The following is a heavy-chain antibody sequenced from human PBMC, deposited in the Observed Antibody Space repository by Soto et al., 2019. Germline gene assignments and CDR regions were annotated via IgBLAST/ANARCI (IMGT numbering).Heavy chain of an antibody. Sequence: ASLKLSRKASGYTLSVYYIHCGLKANGQGLEWMGWINPNSGGTKYAPKFQGGVTMTRDTSITTAYMELSRLRSGDTAVYYCAREPATAKPEGVDFWGQGTLVTVSS. CDR3: AREPATAKPEGVDF. CDR1: GYTLSVYY. D-gene: IGHD1-1*01. CDR2: INPNSGGT. V-gene: IGHV1-2*02. J-gene: IGHJ4*02.